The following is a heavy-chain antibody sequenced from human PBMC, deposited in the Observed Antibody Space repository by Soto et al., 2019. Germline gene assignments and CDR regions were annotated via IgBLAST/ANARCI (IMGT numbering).Heavy chain of an antibody. CDR3: ARTGYSYRDAYYYYYYMDV. CDR2: ISAYNGNT. Sequence: ASVKVSCKASGYTFTSYGISWVRQAPGQGLEWMGWISAYNGNTNYAQKLQGRVTMTTDTSTSTAYMELRSLRSDDTAVYYCARTGYSYRDAYYYYYYMDVWGKGTTVTVSS. V-gene: IGHV1-18*01. J-gene: IGHJ6*03. CDR1: GYTFTSYG. D-gene: IGHD5-18*01.